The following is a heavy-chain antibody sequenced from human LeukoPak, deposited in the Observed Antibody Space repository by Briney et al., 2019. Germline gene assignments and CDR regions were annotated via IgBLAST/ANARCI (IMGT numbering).Heavy chain of an antibody. CDR2: IYYSGST. V-gene: IGHV4-59*01. J-gene: IGHJ5*02. CDR3: ARDGTYGSGSYNWFDP. D-gene: IGHD3-10*01. Sequence: PSETLSLTCTVSGGSISSYYWSWIRQPPGKGLEWIGYIYYSGSTNYNPSLKSRVTMSVDTSKNQFSLKLSSVTAADTAVYYCARDGTYGSGSYNWFDPWGQGTLVTVSS. CDR1: GGSISSYY.